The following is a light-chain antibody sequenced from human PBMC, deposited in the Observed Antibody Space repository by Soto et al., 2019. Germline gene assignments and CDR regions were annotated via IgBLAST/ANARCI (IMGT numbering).Light chain of an antibody. V-gene: IGKV1-5*01. Sequence: DIQMTQSPSTLSASVGDRVPITSRASQSISSWWAWYQQKPGKAPELLIYDASSLESEVPSRFSGSQSGTEFTLAISSLQPDDFANYDCQQYNSYPWTFGQGTKVEIK. CDR1: QSISSW. CDR2: DAS. CDR3: QQYNSYPWT. J-gene: IGKJ1*01.